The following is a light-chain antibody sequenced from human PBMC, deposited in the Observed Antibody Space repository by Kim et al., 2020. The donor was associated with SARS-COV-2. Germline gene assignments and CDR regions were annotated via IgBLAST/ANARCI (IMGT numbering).Light chain of an antibody. CDR3: SSYAGSNNYV. J-gene: IGLJ1*01. CDR1: SSDVANSNS. CDR2: EVT. V-gene: IGLV2-8*01. Sequence: GQSVTISCTGTSSDVANSNSISCYQQHPGKAPKLMIYEVTTRPSGVPDRFSGSKSGNTASLTVSGLQAEDEAEYYCSSYAGSNNYVSGTGTKVTVL.